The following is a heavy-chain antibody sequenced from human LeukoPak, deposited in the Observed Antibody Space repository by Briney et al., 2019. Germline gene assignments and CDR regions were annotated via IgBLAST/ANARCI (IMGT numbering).Heavy chain of an antibody. CDR1: GFTFSNAW. Sequence: PGGSLRHSCAASGFTFSNAWMNWVRQAPGKGLEWVASIKHNGGEKYYVDSVKGRFTISRDNAKNSLYLEMSSLRVEDTAVYYCARDRGWRSSGYYLYHFDYWGQGTLVTFAS. V-gene: IGHV3-7*01. D-gene: IGHD3-22*01. CDR3: ARDRGWRSSGYYLYHFDY. J-gene: IGHJ4*02. CDR2: IKHNGGEK.